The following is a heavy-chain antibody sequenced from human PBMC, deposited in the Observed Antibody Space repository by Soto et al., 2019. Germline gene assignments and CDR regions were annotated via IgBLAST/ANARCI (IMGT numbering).Heavy chain of an antibody. CDR2: IYYSGAT. D-gene: IGHD3-9*01. V-gene: IGHV4-39*01. CDR1: RNPISCTSFY. J-gene: IGHJ4*02. Sequence: TPSRTCPFIRNPISCTSFYWEWYCKRPWLDLVWTGTIYYSGATYYNPSLKSRVTVSLDTSKNQFSLKLTSVTAADTAVYFCARKPRFDWLLHFDYWGQGTLVTVSS. CDR3: ARKPRFDWLLHFDY.